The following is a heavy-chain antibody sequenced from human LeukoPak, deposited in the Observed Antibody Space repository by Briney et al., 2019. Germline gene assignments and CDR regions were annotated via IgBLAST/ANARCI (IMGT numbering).Heavy chain of an antibody. CDR2: INHSGST. CDR3: ARKNSMVRGAPRGYMDV. Sequence: SETLSLTCTVSGDSISAYSWSWIRQPPGKGLEWIGEINHSGSTNYNPSLKSRVTISVDTSKNQFSLKLSSVTAADTAVYYCARKNSMVRGAPRGYMDVWGKGTTVTISS. CDR1: GDSISAYS. J-gene: IGHJ6*03. V-gene: IGHV4-34*01. D-gene: IGHD3-10*01.